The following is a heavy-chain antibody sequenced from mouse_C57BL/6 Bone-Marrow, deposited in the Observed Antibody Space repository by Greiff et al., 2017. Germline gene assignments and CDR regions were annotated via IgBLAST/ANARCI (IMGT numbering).Heavy chain of an antibody. V-gene: IGHV1-85*01. CDR3: ARRGWYFDV. CDR2: IYPRDGST. Sequence: VQLQQSGPELVKPGASVKLSCKASGYTFTSYDINWVKQSPGQGLEWIGWIYPRDGSTNYNEKFKGKATLTVDTSSSTAYMELHSLASGDFAVYCGARRGWYFDVWGTGTTVTVSS. J-gene: IGHJ1*03. CDR1: GYTFTSYD.